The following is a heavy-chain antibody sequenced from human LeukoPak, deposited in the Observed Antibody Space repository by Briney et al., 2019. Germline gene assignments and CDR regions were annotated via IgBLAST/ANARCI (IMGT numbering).Heavy chain of an antibody. J-gene: IGHJ4*02. D-gene: IGHD6-19*01. V-gene: IGHV5-51*01. CDR2: IYPGDSDT. Sequence: GDSLKISRKGSGYSFTSYWIGWVRQMPGKGLEWMGIIYPGDSDTRYSTAVQGQGNISADKSISPAFLRWSSLKASQTAMDYRGRLVASSGTSPFDYWGQGSLVTVYS. CDR1: GYSFTSYW. CDR3: GRLVASSGTSPFDY.